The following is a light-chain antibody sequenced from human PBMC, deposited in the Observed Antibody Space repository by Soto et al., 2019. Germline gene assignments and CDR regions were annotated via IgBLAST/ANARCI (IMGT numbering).Light chain of an antibody. CDR3: QQYGSSLIA. CDR2: GAS. Sequence: EVVLTQSPGTLSLSPGERATLSCRASQSVSSSYLAWYQQKPGQAPRLLIYGASSRATGSPDRFSGSGSGTDFTLTISRLEPEDFAVYYCQQYGSSLIAFGQGTKVDIK. V-gene: IGKV3-20*01. J-gene: IGKJ1*01. CDR1: QSVSSSY.